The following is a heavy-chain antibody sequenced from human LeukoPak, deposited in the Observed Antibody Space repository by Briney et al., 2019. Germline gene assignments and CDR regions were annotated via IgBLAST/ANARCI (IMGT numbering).Heavy chain of an antibody. Sequence: ASVKVSCKASGYTFTSYGISWVRQATGQGLEWMGWMNPNSGNTGYAQKFRGRVTMTRNTSISTAYMELSSLRSEDTAVYYCARVNYVFWSGVTNWFDPWGQGTLVTVSS. CDR2: MNPNSGNT. CDR1: GYTFTSYG. V-gene: IGHV1-8*02. CDR3: ARVNYVFWSGVTNWFDP. D-gene: IGHD3-3*01. J-gene: IGHJ5*02.